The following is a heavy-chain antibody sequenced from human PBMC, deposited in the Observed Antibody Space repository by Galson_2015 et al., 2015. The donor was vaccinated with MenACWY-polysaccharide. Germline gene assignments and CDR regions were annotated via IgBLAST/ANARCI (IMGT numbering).Heavy chain of an antibody. V-gene: IGHV1-8*01. CDR3: ARGSSPADY. CDR2: MNPNSGNT. CDR1: GYTFTSYD. Sequence: SVKVSCKASGYTFTSYDINWVRQAPGQGLEWMGWMNPNSGNTGYAQKFQGRVTMTRSTSISTASMELSSLRSEDTAVYYCARGSSPADYWGQGTLVTVSS. J-gene: IGHJ4*02. D-gene: IGHD2-2*01.